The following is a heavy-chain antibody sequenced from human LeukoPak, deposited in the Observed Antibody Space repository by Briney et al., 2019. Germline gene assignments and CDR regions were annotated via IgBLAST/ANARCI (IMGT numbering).Heavy chain of an antibody. J-gene: IGHJ2*01. CDR3: ARGRSPTLGYFDL. V-gene: IGHV3-74*01. D-gene: IGHD1-26*01. CDR2: IHNDGSNS. Sequence: PGGSLRLSCAGSGFTFSDHWMHWVRRAPGKGLVWVSRIHNDGSNSRYADSVKGRFTISRENAKNSLYLQMNSLRAGDTAVYYCARGRSPTLGYFDLWGRGTLVTVSS. CDR1: GFTFSDHW.